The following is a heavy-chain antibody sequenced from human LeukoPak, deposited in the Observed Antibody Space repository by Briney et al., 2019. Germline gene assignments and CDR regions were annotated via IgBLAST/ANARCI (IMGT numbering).Heavy chain of an antibody. Sequence: SETLSRTCAVYGGSFSGYYWSWIRQPPGKGLEWIGESNHSGSTNYNPSLKSRVTITVDTSKNQFSPKLSSVTAADTAVYYCASQAYCSGGSCSSDRNHYYYGMDVWGQGTTVTVSS. CDR2: SNHSGST. D-gene: IGHD2-15*01. CDR1: GGSFSGYY. J-gene: IGHJ6*02. CDR3: ASQAYCSGGSCSSDRNHYYYGMDV. V-gene: IGHV4-34*01.